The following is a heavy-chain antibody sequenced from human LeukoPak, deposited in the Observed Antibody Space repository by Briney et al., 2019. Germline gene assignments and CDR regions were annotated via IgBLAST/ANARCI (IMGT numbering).Heavy chain of an antibody. CDR3: AKDLYGSGSYRGPDAFDI. V-gene: IGHV3-30*02. D-gene: IGHD3-10*01. CDR1: GFTFSNFG. CDR2: IQYDRSNN. Sequence: GGSLRLSCAASGFTFSNFGMHWVRQAPGKGLEWVAFIQYDRSNNYYADSVKGRFTISRDNSKNTMYLQMNSLRAEDTAVYYCAKDLYGSGSYRGPDAFDIWGQGTMVSVSS. J-gene: IGHJ3*02.